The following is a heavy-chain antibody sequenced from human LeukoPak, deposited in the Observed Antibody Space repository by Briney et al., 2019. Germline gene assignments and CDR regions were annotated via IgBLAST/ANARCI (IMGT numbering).Heavy chain of an antibody. CDR3: ARVGGVYAFDY. CDR1: GGSISSYY. V-gene: IGHV4-59*08. J-gene: IGHJ4*02. CDR2: IYHSGST. D-gene: IGHD2-8*01. Sequence: SEALSLTCTVSGGSISSYYWSWIRQPPGKGLEWIGYIYHSGSTYYNPSLKSRVTISVDTSKNQFSLKLSSVTAADTAVYYCARVGGVYAFDYWGQGTLVTVSS.